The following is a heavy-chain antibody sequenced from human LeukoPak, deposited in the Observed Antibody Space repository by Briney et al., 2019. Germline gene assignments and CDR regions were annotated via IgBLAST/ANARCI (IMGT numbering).Heavy chain of an antibody. CDR1: GFTFSSYA. V-gene: IGHV3-23*01. CDR3: AKHWRKPSYIVVATAIRGGSFDY. D-gene: IGHD2-21*02. Sequence: GGSLRLSCAASGFTFSSYAMSWVRQAPGKGLEWVSAISGSGGSTYYADSVKGRFTISRDNSKNTLYLQMNSLRAEDTAVYYCAKHWRKPSYIVVATAIRGGSFDYWGQGTLVTVSS. CDR2: ISGSGGST. J-gene: IGHJ4*02.